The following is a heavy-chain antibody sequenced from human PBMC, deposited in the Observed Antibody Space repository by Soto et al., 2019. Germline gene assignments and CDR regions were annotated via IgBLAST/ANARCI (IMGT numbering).Heavy chain of an antibody. D-gene: IGHD4-17*01. Sequence: QVQLQESGPGLVKPSETLSLTCTVSGGSISSYYWSWIRQPPGKGLEWIGYIYYSGSTNYSPSLKSRVTISVDTSKNQFSLKLSSVTAADTAVYYCARISPWGAVTTSAAFDIWGQGTMVTVSS. J-gene: IGHJ3*02. V-gene: IGHV4-59*08. CDR1: GGSISSYY. CDR3: ARISPWGAVTTSAAFDI. CDR2: IYYSGST.